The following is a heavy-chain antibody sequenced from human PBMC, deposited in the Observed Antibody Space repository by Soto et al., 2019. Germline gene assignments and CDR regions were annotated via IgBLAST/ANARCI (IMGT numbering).Heavy chain of an antibody. CDR2: IYHSGST. J-gene: IGHJ6*02. CDR3: ARVSYDSSGSYLYYYYGMDV. D-gene: IGHD3-22*01. Sequence: SETLSLTCAVSGGSISSSNWWSWVRQPPGKGLEWIGEIYHSGSTNYNPSLKSRVTISVDKSKNQFSLKLSSVTAADTAVYYCARVSYDSSGSYLYYYYGMDVWGQGTTVTVSS. CDR1: GGSISSSNW. V-gene: IGHV4-4*02.